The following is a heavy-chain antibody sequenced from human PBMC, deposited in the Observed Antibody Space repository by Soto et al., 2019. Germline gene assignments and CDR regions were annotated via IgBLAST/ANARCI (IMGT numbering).Heavy chain of an antibody. V-gene: IGHV3-30*18. CDR3: AKDLYYYDSSGYSLGGMGV. CDR1: GFTFSSYG. D-gene: IGHD3-22*01. Sequence: QVQLVESGGGVVQPGRSLRLSCAASGFTFSSYGMHWVRQAPGKGLEWVAVISYDGSNKYYADSVKGRFTISRDNSKNTLYLQMNSLRAEDTAVYYCAKDLYYYDSSGYSLGGMGVWGQGTTVTVSS. J-gene: IGHJ6*02. CDR2: ISYDGSNK.